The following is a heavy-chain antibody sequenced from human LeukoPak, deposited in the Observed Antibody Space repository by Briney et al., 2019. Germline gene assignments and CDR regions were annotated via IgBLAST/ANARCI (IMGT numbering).Heavy chain of an antibody. J-gene: IGHJ6*03. CDR2: INHSGST. V-gene: IGHV4-34*01. Sequence: PSETLSLTCAVYGGSFSGYYWSWIRQPPGKGLEWIGEINHSGSTNYNPYLKSRVTISVDTSKNQFSLKLSSVTAADTAVYYCARVHATVTTLHYHYYMDVWGKGTTVTVSS. CDR3: ARVHATVTTLHYHYYMDV. CDR1: GGSFSGYY. D-gene: IGHD4-17*01.